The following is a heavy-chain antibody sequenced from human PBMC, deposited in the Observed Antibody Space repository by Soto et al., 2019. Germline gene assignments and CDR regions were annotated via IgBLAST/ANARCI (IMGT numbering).Heavy chain of an antibody. J-gene: IGHJ4*02. CDR1: GFTFDDYA. CDR2: ISWNSGSI. V-gene: IGHV3-9*01. D-gene: IGHD5-18*01. CDR3: AKESGYSYDY. Sequence: EVQLVESGGGLVQPGRSLRLSCAASGFTFDDYAMHWVRQAPGKGLEWVSGISWNSGSIGYADSVKGRFTISRDNAKNSLYLQMNSLRAEDTALYYCAKESGYSYDYWGQGTLVTVSS.